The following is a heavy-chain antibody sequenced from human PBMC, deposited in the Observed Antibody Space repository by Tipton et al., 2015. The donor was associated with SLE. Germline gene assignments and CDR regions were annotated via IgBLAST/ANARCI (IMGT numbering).Heavy chain of an antibody. Sequence: TLSLTCTVSGGFVSGFYWSWIRQPPGKRLEWIGVGFYSGNTNYSPSLKSRATISVDTSKNQISLNLTSVTAADTAVYYCARNRYGGYDSRNYYDSREFYFDYWGRGTLVTVSS. V-gene: IGHV4-59*02. J-gene: IGHJ4*02. CDR2: GFYSGNT. D-gene: IGHD5-12*01. CDR3: ARNRYGGYDSRNYYDSREFYFDY. CDR1: GGFVSGFY.